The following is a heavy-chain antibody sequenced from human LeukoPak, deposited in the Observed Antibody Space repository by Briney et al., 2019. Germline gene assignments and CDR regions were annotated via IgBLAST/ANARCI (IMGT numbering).Heavy chain of an antibody. J-gene: IGHJ4*02. D-gene: IGHD3-10*01. CDR3: ACLWFGEEILDY. Sequence: SETLSLTCAVYGGSFSGYYWSWIRQPPGKGLEWIGEINHSGSTNYNPSLKSRVTISVDTSKNQFSLKLSSVTAADTAVYYCACLWFGEEILDYWGQGTPVTVSS. V-gene: IGHV4-34*01. CDR2: INHSGST. CDR1: GGSFSGYY.